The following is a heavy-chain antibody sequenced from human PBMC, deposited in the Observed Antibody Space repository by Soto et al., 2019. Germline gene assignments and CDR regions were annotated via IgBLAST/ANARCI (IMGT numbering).Heavy chain of an antibody. J-gene: IGHJ6*02. CDR1: GGTLNNYA. CDR3: ARGKGMEENYYYYGLDI. Sequence: SVKVSCKASGGTLNNYAISWVRQAPGQGLEWVGGIIPNVDAANYAQKFQGRVTIAADESTGTAYMELSRLRSEDTAVYYCARGKGMEENYYYYGLDIWGQGTTVTVSS. D-gene: IGHD1-1*01. CDR2: IIPNVDAA. V-gene: IGHV1-69*13.